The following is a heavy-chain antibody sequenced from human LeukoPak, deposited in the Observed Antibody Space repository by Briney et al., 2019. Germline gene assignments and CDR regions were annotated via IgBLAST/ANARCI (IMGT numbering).Heavy chain of an antibody. J-gene: IGHJ5*02. CDR2: IYYSGST. CDR1: GGSISSYY. V-gene: IGHV4-59*01. CDR3: ARTITYYYDSSGYNWFDP. Sequence: PSETLSLTCTVSGGSISSYYWSWIRQPPGKGLEWTGYIYYSGSTNYNPSLKSRVTISVDTSKNQFSLKLSSVTAADTAVYYCARTITYYYDSSGYNWFDPWGQGTLVTVSS. D-gene: IGHD3-22*01.